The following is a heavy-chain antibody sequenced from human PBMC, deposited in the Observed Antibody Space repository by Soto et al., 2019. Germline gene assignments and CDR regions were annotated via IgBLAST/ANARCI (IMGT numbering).Heavy chain of an antibody. CDR1: GYTFTSYA. D-gene: IGHD2-15*01. J-gene: IGHJ4*02. CDR2: INAGNGNT. Sequence: QVQLVQSGAEVKKPGASVKVSCKASGYTFTSYAMHWVRQAPGQRLEWMGWINAGNGNTKSSQKFQGRVTSTRDTSASTAYMELSSLRSEDTAVYYCARGPGGPDGPGDYWGQGTLVTVSS. CDR3: ARGPGGPDGPGDY. V-gene: IGHV1-3*01.